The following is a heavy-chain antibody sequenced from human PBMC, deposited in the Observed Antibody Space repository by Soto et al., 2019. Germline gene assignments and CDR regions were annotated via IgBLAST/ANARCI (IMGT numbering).Heavy chain of an antibody. CDR2: IYYSGST. J-gene: IGHJ3*02. CDR3: ARHFGGYYDYIWGSYRYGAFDI. CDR1: GGSISSSSYY. D-gene: IGHD3-16*02. Sequence: SETLSLTCTVSGGSISSSSYYWGWIRQPPGKGLEWIGSIYYSGSTYYNPSLKSRVTISVDTSKNQFSLKLSSVTAADTAVYYCARHFGGYYDYIWGSYRYGAFDIWGQGTMVTVSS. V-gene: IGHV4-39*01.